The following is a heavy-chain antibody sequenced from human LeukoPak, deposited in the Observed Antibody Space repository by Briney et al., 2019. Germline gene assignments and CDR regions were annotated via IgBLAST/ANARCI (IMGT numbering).Heavy chain of an antibody. V-gene: IGHV4-39*07. J-gene: IGHJ3*02. Sequence: PSETLSLTCTVSGGSISSSSYYWGWIRQPPGKGLEWIGSIYYSGSTYYNPSLKSRVTISVDTSKNQFSLKLSSVTAADTAVYYCARLSGVPAATLGAFDIWGQGTMVTVSP. CDR2: IYYSGST. CDR3: ARLSGVPAATLGAFDI. CDR1: GGSISSSSYY. D-gene: IGHD2-2*01.